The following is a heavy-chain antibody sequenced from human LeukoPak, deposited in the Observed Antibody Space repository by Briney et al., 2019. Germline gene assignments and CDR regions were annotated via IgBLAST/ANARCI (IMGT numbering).Heavy chain of an antibody. CDR3: ARERGFGELSEVWFDP. CDR2: ISGSGGST. D-gene: IGHD3-10*01. J-gene: IGHJ5*02. V-gene: IGHV3-23*01. CDR1: GFTFSSYA. Sequence: GGSLRLSCAASGFTFSSYAMSWVRQAPGKGLEWVSAISGSGGSTYYADSVKGRFTISRDNSKNTLYLQMNSLRAEDTAVYYCARERGFGELSEVWFDPWGQGTLVTVSS.